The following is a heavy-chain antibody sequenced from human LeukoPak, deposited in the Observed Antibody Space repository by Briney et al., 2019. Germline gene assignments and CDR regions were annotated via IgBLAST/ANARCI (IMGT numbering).Heavy chain of an antibody. J-gene: IGHJ4*02. D-gene: IGHD5-12*01. Sequence: PGGSLRLSCPASGFTFSNYHMHWLRQPTGKGLEWVSAIGTSGDTYYPGSVKGRFTISRENAKNSLYLQMNSLRAGDTAVYYCVRGTGYSAYDYDFDYWGQGTLVTVSS. V-gene: IGHV3-13*04. CDR2: IGTSGDT. CDR3: VRGTGYSAYDYDFDY. CDR1: GFTFSNYH.